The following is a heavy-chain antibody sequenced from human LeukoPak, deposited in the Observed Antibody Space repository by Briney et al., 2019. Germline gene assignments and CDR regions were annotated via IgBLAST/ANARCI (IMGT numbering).Heavy chain of an antibody. Sequence: PGGSLRLSCVGSGFTFDTYEMNWVRQAPGKGLEWLSFISRGGFEIHYAASVEGRFTISRDDAKNTLYLQMTSLRDEDTAVYYCARARGYSSHFDYWGQGTLVTVSS. CDR1: GFTFDTYE. D-gene: IGHD6-13*01. J-gene: IGHJ4*02. CDR3: ARARGYSSHFDY. V-gene: IGHV3-48*03. CDR2: ISRGGFEI.